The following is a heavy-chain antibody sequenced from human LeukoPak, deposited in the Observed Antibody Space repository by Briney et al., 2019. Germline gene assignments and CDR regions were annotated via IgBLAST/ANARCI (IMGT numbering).Heavy chain of an antibody. J-gene: IGHJ3*02. CDR3: AKGVRASDAFDI. Sequence: GGSLRLSCAAFGFTFSSYAMSWVRQAPGKGLEWVSAISGSGGSTYYADSVKGRFTISRDNSKNTLYLQMNSLRAEDTAVYYCAKGVRASDAFDIWGQGTMVTVSS. V-gene: IGHV3-23*01. CDR1: GFTFSSYA. CDR2: ISGSGGST.